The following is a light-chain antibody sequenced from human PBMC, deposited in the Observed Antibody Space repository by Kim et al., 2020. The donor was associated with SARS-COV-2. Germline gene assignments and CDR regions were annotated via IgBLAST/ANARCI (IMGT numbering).Light chain of an antibody. CDR1: NIGSKS. CDR2: YDS. Sequence: SYELTQPPSVSVAPGKTARITCGGNNIGSKSVHWYQQKPGQAPVLVIYYDSDRPSGIPERFSGSNSGNTATLTISRVEAGDEADYYCQVWDSSSDHRVFGGGTNLTVL. CDR3: QVWDSSSDHRV. J-gene: IGLJ3*02. V-gene: IGLV3-21*04.